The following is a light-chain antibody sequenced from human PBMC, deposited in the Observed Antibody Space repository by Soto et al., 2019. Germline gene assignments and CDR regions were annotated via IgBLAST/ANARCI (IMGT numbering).Light chain of an antibody. J-gene: IGLJ1*01. Sequence: SVLTQPASVSGSPGQSITISCTGSSSDVGGYNSVSWYQHHPGTAPKLLIYDVRYRPSGVSNRFSGSQSANTASLTISGLQTADEADYYCCSYTTSTTYVFGTGTKVTVL. CDR2: DVR. V-gene: IGLV2-14*01. CDR3: CSYTTSTTYV. CDR1: SSDVGGYNS.